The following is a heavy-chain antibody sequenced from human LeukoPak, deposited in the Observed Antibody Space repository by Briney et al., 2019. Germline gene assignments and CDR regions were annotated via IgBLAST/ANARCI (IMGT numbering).Heavy chain of an antibody. D-gene: IGHD2-2*01. CDR1: GGSISSGSYY. J-gene: IGHJ3*02. CDR2: IYTSGST. Sequence: PSETLSLTCTVSGGSISSGSYYWSWIRQPAGKGLEWIGRIYTSGSTNYNPSLKSRVTISVDTSKNQFSLKLSSVTAADTAVYYCAREARGTPPIGLKQYQLLKPDALDIWGQGTMVTVSS. CDR3: AREARGTPPIGLKQYQLLKPDALDI. V-gene: IGHV4-61*02.